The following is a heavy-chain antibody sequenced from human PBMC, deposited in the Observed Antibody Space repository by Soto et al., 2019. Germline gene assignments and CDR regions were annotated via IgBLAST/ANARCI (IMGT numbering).Heavy chain of an antibody. D-gene: IGHD3-3*01. CDR1: GFTSSSYA. J-gene: IGHJ4*02. V-gene: IGHV3-23*01. CDR2: ISGTGDST. CDR3: ARVFLPIDYFDY. Sequence: GGSLRLSCAASGFTSSSYALTWVRQAPGKGLEWVSGISGTGDSTYYADSVKGRFTISRDNSKNTLYLQMNSLRAEDTAVYYCARVFLPIDYFDYWGQGTLVTVS.